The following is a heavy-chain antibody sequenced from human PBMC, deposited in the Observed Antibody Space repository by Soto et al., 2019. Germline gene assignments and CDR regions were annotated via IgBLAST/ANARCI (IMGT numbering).Heavy chain of an antibody. Sequence: GASVKVSCKASGGTFSSYAISWVRQAPGQGLEWMGGIIPIFGTANYAQKFQGRVTITADESTSTAYMELSSLRSEDTAVYYCARGRLTSMVRGQADAWAPTYYYYGMDVWGQGTTVTVSS. CDR3: ARGRLTSMVRGQADAWAPTYYYYGMDV. V-gene: IGHV1-69*13. CDR1: GGTFSSYA. D-gene: IGHD3-10*01. CDR2: IIPIFGTA. J-gene: IGHJ6*02.